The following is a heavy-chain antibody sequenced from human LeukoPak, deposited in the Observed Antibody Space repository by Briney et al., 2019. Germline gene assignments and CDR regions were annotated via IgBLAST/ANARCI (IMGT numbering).Heavy chain of an antibody. Sequence: SETLSLTCAVYGGSFSGYYWSWIRQPPGKGLEWIGEINHSGSTNYNPSLKSRVTISVDTSKNQFSLKLSSVTAADTAVYYCARGRVRYSYGYYYYYGMDVWGQGPTVTVSS. J-gene: IGHJ6*02. D-gene: IGHD5-18*01. CDR3: ARGRVRYSYGYYYYYGMDV. CDR2: INHSGST. V-gene: IGHV4-34*01. CDR1: GGSFSGYY.